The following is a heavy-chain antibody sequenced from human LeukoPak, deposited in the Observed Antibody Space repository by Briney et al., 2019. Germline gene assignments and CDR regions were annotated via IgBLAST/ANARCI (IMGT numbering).Heavy chain of an antibody. D-gene: IGHD2-15*01. CDR3: ASLMLGYCSGRSCYSDAFDI. CDR2: ISYDGSNK. J-gene: IGHJ3*02. V-gene: IGHV3-30*04. Sequence: GSLRLSCAASGFTFSSYAMQWVRQAPGKGLEWGAVISYDGSNKYYADSVKGRFTISTDNSKNTLYLQMNSLRAEDSAVYYCASLMLGYCSGRSCYSDAFDIWGQGTMVTVSS. CDR1: GFTFSSYA.